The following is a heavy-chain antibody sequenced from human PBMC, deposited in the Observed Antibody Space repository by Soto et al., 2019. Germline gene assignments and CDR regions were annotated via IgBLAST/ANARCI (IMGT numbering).Heavy chain of an antibody. J-gene: IGHJ4*02. Sequence: VQLVESGGGLVQPGGSLRLSCAASGFTVSSNSMSWVRQAPGKGLEWVSVLYSEDTTYYTDSVKGRFTTSRDNSKNTLYLQMNSLRVEDTAVYYCARVGEDYGDSSDYWGQGTLVTVSS. CDR2: LYSEDTT. D-gene: IGHD4-17*01. CDR1: GFTVSSNS. V-gene: IGHV3-66*01. CDR3: ARVGEDYGDSSDY.